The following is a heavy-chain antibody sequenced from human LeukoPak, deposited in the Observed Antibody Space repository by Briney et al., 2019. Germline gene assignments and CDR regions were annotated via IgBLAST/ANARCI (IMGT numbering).Heavy chain of an antibody. Sequence: PGGSLRLSCAASGFTLSSYNMNWVRQAPGKGLEWISYISSSSSTIYYADSVKGRFTVSRDNTKNSLSLQMNSLRPEDTAIYYCARDGATFVTYWGQGTLVTVSS. D-gene: IGHD4-23*01. CDR1: GFTLSSYN. J-gene: IGHJ4*02. CDR3: ARDGATFVTY. CDR2: ISSSSSTI. V-gene: IGHV3-48*04.